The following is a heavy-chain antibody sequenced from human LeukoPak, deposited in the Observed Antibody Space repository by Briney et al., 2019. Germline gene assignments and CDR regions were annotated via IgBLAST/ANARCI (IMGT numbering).Heavy chain of an antibody. Sequence: ASVKVSCKTSGYTFIDYYIHWVRQAPGQGLEWMGRISPNRGGTKYAQNFQGRVIMTRDTSITTAYMELSSLRSDGTAVYYCARDHTSTDAFDIWGQGTMVTVSS. D-gene: IGHD2-2*01. CDR1: GYTFIDYY. CDR3: ARDHTSTDAFDI. J-gene: IGHJ3*02. V-gene: IGHV1-2*06. CDR2: ISPNRGGT.